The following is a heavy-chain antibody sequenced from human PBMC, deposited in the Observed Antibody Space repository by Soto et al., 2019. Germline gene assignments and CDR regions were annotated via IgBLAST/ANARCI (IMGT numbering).Heavy chain of an antibody. D-gene: IGHD2-21*02. CDR1: GFSFTADY. Sequence: EVHLEQSGAEVKKPGATVKVSCKVSGFSFTADYIHWVHQAPGKGLEWVGLIDPEDGETIYAENFQGRVIISADTSTDTVYMELTSLISDDTAVYYCATTARIPLNRFDPWGQGTLVTVSS. CDR2: IDPEDGET. J-gene: IGHJ5*02. V-gene: IGHV1-69-2*01. CDR3: ATTARIPLNRFDP.